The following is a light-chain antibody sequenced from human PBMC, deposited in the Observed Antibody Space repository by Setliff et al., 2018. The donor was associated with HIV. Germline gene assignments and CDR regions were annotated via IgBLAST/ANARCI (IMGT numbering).Light chain of an antibody. CDR3: SSYTTSTTLVYV. J-gene: IGLJ1*01. CDR2: GVT. Sequence: QSALTQVASVSGSPGQSITISCTGTSSDVGGHDYVSWYQQHPDKAPKLIIYGVTNRPSGISDRFSGSKSGNTASLTISGLQTEDEATYFCSSYTTSTTLVYVFGTGTKVTVL. V-gene: IGLV2-14*01. CDR1: SSDVGGHDY.